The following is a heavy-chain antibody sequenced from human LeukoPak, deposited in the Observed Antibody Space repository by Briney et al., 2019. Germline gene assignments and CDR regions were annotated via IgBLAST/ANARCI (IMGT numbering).Heavy chain of an antibody. D-gene: IGHD3-22*01. V-gene: IGHV4-30-4*01. CDR1: GGSISSGDYY. CDR2: MYYSGST. J-gene: IGHJ5*02. Sequence: SSETLSLTCTVSGGSISSGDYYWSRIRQPPGKGLEWIAYMYYSGSTYYNPSLKSRVTMSADTSKNQLSLKLSSVTAADTAVYYCARPYYYDSRIDPRGQGILVTVSS. CDR3: ARPYYYDSRIDP.